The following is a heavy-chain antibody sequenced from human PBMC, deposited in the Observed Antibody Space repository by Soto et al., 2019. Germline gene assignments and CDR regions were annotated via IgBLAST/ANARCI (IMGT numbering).Heavy chain of an antibody. V-gene: IGHV1-18*04. CDR2: IDTYNGDT. CDR1: GYTFTNDG. J-gene: IGHJ4*02. CDR3: ARGSPQYRSSSFDY. D-gene: IGHD6-6*01. Sequence: QVQLVQSGAEVKLPVAAVRVSCKASGYTFTNDGISWVRQAPGQGLEWMGWIDTYNGDTLYAQKFQGRVTLTTDKSTTTVNMEVRNLRSDDSAIYYCARGSPQYRSSSFDYWGQGTLVTVSS.